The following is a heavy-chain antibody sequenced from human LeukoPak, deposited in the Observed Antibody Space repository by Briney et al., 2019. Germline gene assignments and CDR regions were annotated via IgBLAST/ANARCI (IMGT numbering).Heavy chain of an antibody. CDR2: IYYSGST. Sequence: SETLSLTCTVSGGSIRSNSYYWGWIRQPPGKGLEWLGSIYYSGSTYYINPSLKSRVTISVDTSKNQISLKLSSVTAADTAVYYCARNRYYYGSRNCGVPTWFDPWGQGTLVTVSS. CDR1: GGSIRSNSYY. V-gene: IGHV4-39*01. D-gene: IGHD3-10*01. CDR3: ARNRYYYGSRNCGVPTWFDP. J-gene: IGHJ5*02.